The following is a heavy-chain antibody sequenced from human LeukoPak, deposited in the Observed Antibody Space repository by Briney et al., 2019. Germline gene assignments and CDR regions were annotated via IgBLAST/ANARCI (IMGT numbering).Heavy chain of an antibody. J-gene: IGHJ5*02. CDR3: AKDQGRYFDWLSNWFDP. V-gene: IGHV3-23*01. Sequence: GGSLRLSCAASGFTFSSYAMSWVRQAPGKGLEWVSAISGSGGSTYYADSVKGRFTISRDNSKNTLYLQMNSLRAEDTAVYYCAKDQGRYFDWLSNWFDPWGQGTLVTVSS. D-gene: IGHD3-9*01. CDR1: GFTFSSYA. CDR2: ISGSGGST.